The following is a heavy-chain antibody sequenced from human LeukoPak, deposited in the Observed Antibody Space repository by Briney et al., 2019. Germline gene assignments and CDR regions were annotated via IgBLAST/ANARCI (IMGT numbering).Heavy chain of an antibody. V-gene: IGHV3-11*01. CDR1: GFTVSSNY. CDR3: ARVVQQLGDWFDP. J-gene: IGHJ5*02. Sequence: GGSLRLSCAASGFTVSSNYMSWIRQAPGKGLEWVSYISSSGSTIYYADSVKGRFTISRDNAKNSLYLQMNSLRAEDTAVYYCARVVQQLGDWFDPWGQGTLVTVSS. D-gene: IGHD6-13*01. CDR2: ISSSGSTI.